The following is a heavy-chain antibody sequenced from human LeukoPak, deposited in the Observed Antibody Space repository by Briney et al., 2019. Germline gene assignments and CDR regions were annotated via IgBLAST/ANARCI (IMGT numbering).Heavy chain of an antibody. D-gene: IGHD3-22*01. CDR3: TSQPLYYYDSSGYSHYYYYMDV. Sequence: PGGSLRLSSAASGFTFSGSAMHWVRQASGKGLEWVGRIRSKANSYATAYAASVKGRFTISRDDSKNTAYLQMNSLKTEDTAVYYCTSQPLYYYDSSGYSHYYYYMDVWGKGTTVTVSS. J-gene: IGHJ6*03. CDR2: IRSKANSYAT. CDR1: GFTFSGSA. V-gene: IGHV3-73*01.